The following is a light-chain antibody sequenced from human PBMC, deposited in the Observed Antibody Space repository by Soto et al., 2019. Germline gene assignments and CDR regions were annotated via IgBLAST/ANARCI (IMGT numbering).Light chain of an antibody. V-gene: IGLV2-14*01. Sequence: QSALTQPASVSGSPGQSIAISCTGSSSDIGIYKYVSWYQQHPGKVPKLIIYEVTNRPSGVSNRFSGSKSGNTASLTVSGLQAEDEADYYCSSYKTSSTRVFGPGTKVTVL. CDR3: SSYKTSSTRV. J-gene: IGLJ1*01. CDR1: SSDIGIYKY. CDR2: EVT.